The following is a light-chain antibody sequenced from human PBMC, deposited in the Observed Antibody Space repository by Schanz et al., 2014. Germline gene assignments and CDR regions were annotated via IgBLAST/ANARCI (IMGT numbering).Light chain of an antibody. Sequence: QSVLTQPPSASGTPGQRVTISCSGSNSNIGSNAVNWFQQLPGTAPKLLIYSNSQRPSGVPDRFSGSKSGTSASLAISGLQSDDETDYYCHSYDTSLAGQVFGTGTKLTVL. V-gene: IGLV1-44*01. CDR1: NSNIGSNA. CDR3: HSYDTSLAGQV. CDR2: SNS. J-gene: IGLJ1*01.